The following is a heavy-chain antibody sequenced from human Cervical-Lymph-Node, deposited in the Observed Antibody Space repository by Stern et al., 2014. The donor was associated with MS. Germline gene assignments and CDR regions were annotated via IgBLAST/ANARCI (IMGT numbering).Heavy chain of an antibody. J-gene: IGHJ5*02. CDR2: IYPGNSDN. D-gene: IGHD1-14*01. CDR1: EYNFNTHW. Sequence: MQLVQSGAEVKKPGESLKISCKGSEYNFNTHWIAWVRQMPGKGPEWLGNIYPGNSDNRYNPVPPGQGSLSADKSITTAYLHFSSLKASDSAMYFCARHGGPNWNHEAHNWFDPWGQGTLVTVSS. CDR3: ARHGGPNWNHEAHNWFDP. V-gene: IGHV5-51*03.